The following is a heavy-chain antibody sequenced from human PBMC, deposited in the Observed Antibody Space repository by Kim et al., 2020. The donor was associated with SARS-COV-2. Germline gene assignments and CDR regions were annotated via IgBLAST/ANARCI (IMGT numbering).Heavy chain of an antibody. CDR1: GDSVSTNSAA. V-gene: IGHV6-1*01. J-gene: IGHJ4*02. D-gene: IGHD3-9*01. CDR2: TYYRSKWYN. CDR3: AGDGPDYFYFDY. Sequence: SQTLSLTCAISGDSVSTNSAAWNWIRQSPSRGLEWLGRTYYRSKWYNDYAVSVKSRITINPDTSKNQVSLQLNSVTPEDTAVYYCAGDGPDYFYFDYWGQGTLVTVSS.